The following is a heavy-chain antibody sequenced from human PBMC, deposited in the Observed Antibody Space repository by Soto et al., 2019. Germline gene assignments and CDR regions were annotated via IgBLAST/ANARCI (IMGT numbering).Heavy chain of an antibody. CDR1: GGSISSGGYY. CDR3: AASCVGCGGFNYYGMDV. J-gene: IGHJ6*02. D-gene: IGHD2-21*01. V-gene: IGHV4-31*01. CDR2: IYYSGST. Sequence: QVQLQESGPGLVKPSQTLSLTCTVSGGSISSGGYYWSWIRQHPGKGLEWIGYIYYSGSTYYNPSLKSLVTISVDTSKNHFALQLSSVTAADTAVYYCAASCVGCGGFNYYGMDVWGQGTTVTVSS.